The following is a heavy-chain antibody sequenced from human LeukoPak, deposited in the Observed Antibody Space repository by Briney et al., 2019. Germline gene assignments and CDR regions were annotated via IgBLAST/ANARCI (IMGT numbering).Heavy chain of an antibody. CDR1: GFSFNTYA. CDR3: AKGADRFGEFDY. D-gene: IGHD3-10*01. J-gene: IGHJ4*02. CDR2: ITGGSGTT. V-gene: IGHV3-23*01. Sequence: PGGSLRLSCAASGFSFNTYAMSWVRQAPGKGLEWVSGITGGSGTTYSAVSVRGRFSISRDDSTNTLYLHMDSLRVEDTATYYCAKGADRFGEFDYWGQGTLVSVSS.